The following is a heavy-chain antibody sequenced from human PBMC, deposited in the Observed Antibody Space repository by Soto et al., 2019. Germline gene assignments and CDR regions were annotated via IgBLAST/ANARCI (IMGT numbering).Heavy chain of an antibody. V-gene: IGHV4-34*01. J-gene: IGHJ4*02. CDR3: ARKEKGGSLRYFDWLSYFDY. CDR2: INHSGST. Sequence: SETLSLTCAVYGGSFSGYYWSWIRQPPGKGLEWIGEINHSGSTNYNPSLKSRVTISVDTSKNQFSLKLSSVTAADTAVYYCARKEKGGSLRYFDWLSYFDYWGQGTLVTVS. D-gene: IGHD3-9*01. CDR1: GGSFSGYY.